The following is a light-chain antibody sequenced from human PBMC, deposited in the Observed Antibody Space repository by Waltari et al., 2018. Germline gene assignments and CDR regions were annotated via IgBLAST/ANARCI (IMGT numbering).Light chain of an antibody. V-gene: IGLV3-21*01. Sequence: SYVLTQPPSASVAPGETARITCGGNNIGTKSVHWYRQKPGQAPVLVISYDSDRPSGIPERFSGSNSGDTATLTISRVEAGDEADYYCQVWDANNEPGLFGTGTEVTV. CDR2: YDS. CDR1: NIGTKS. CDR3: QVWDANNEPGL. J-gene: IGLJ1*01.